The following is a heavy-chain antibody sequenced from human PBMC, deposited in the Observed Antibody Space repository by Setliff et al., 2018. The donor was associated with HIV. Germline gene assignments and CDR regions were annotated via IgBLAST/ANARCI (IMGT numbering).Heavy chain of an antibody. CDR3: TASPDGDCYTTNCANWFDP. CDR1: GFTFSNYW. J-gene: IGHJ5*02. V-gene: IGHV3-73*01. Sequence: HPGGSLRLSCAASGFTFSNYWMSWVRQAPGKGLEWVGRIKTKSDSYATAYGASVKGRFTISRDDSQNTAYLQMSSLKTEDTAVYFCTASPDGDCYTTNCANWFDPWGQGTLVTVSS. D-gene: IGHD2-21*02. CDR2: IKTKSDSYAT.